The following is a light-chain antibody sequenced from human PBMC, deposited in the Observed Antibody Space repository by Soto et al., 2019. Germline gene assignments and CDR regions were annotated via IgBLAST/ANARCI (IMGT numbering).Light chain of an antibody. CDR1: SSDFGGSEF. Sequence: QSALTQPRSVSASPGQSVAISCTKTSSDFGGSEFVSWYQQQPGKAPKLIIYDATQRPSGVPDRFSGSKSGDTASLTISGLQAEDEADYYCCSYTYTHSVFGGGTKLTVL. CDR2: DAT. V-gene: IGLV2-11*01. J-gene: IGLJ3*02. CDR3: CSYTYTHSV.